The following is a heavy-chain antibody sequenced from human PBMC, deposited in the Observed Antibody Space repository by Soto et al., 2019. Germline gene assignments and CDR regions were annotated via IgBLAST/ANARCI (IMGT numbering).Heavy chain of an antibody. CDR1: GLTFSSAW. J-gene: IGHJ6*02. V-gene: IGHV3-15*07. Sequence: EVQLVESGGGLVKPGGSLRLSCVVSGLTFSSAWMNWVRQAPGKGLEWVGRIKSKTDGGTTDYAAPVKGRFTISRDDSKNTLYLQMNSLKTEDTAVYYCTTHVFGTYYGMDVWGQGTTVTVSS. CDR2: IKSKTDGGTT. D-gene: IGHD1-7*01. CDR3: TTHVFGTYYGMDV.